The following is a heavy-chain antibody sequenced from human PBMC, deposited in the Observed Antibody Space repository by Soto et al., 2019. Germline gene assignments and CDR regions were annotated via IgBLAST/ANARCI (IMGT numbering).Heavy chain of an antibody. V-gene: IGHV1-18*01. Sequence: ASEKTFCNVSGHNISSYGIIIVRQAPGQGLEWMGWISAYNGNTNDARKLQGRVTMTTVTYTSTAYMELRSLRSDDTSVYYCARETYDILTGYYPTYNWFDPWGQG. J-gene: IGHJ5*02. CDR2: ISAYNGNT. CDR1: GHNISSYG. CDR3: ARETYDILTGYYPTYNWFDP. D-gene: IGHD3-9*01.